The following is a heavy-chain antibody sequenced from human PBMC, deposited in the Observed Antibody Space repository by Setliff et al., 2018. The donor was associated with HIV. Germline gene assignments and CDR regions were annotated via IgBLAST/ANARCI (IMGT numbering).Heavy chain of an antibody. CDR1: GDSITSGTYY. D-gene: IGHD3-16*01. J-gene: IGHJ4*02. CDR3: ARVSTDYVWGSFLSSGPYYFDF. Sequence: SETLSLTCTVSGDSITSGTYYWSWIRQPAGMRLEWIGHISTSGTTNYNPSLKSRVTISADTPKSQFSLKLTSVTAADTAAYFCARVSTDYVWGSFLSSGPYYFDFWGQGALVTVSS. V-gene: IGHV4-61*09. CDR2: ISTSGTT.